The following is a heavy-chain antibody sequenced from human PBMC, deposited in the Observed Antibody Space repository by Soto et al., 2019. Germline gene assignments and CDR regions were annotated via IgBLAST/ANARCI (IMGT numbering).Heavy chain of an antibody. CDR1: GITFISYW. CDR2: INSDGSTT. D-gene: IGHD1-26*01. J-gene: IGHJ4*02. CDR3: ARGSVGANFDY. Sequence: EGQLVESGGGLVQPGGSLRLSCXASGITFISYWMHWVRQVPGKGLVWVAHINSDGSTTTYADSVKGRFTISRDNAKSTLDLQMNGLRAEDTAVYYCARGSVGANFDYWGQGTLVTVSS. V-gene: IGHV3-74*03.